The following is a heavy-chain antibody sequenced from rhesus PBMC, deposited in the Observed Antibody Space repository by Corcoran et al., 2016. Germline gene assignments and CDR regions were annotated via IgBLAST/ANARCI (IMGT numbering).Heavy chain of an antibody. V-gene: IGHV2-95*01. Sequence: QVTLKESGPALVKPTQPLTLSCTFSGFPISTTGTGVGWIRQPPGKALEWLASIYWNDSKYYSTSLKSRLTISKDTSKNQVVLTMTNMDPVDTATYYCARVRYYFDYWGQGVLVTVSS. J-gene: IGHJ4*01. CDR2: IYWNDSK. CDR3: ARVRYYFDY. CDR1: GFPISTTGTG.